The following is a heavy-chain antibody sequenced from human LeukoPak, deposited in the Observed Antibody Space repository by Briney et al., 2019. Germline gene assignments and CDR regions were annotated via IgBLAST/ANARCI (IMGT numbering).Heavy chain of an antibody. D-gene: IGHD6-19*01. CDR2: ISAYNGNT. V-gene: IGHV1-18*01. Sequence: ASGKVSCKASGYTFTSYGISWVRQAPGQGLEWMGWISAYNGNTNYAPKLQGRVTMTTDTSTSTAYMELRNLRSDDTAVYYCATVTYSSGSSPFDPWGQGTLVTVSS. CDR1: GYTFTSYG. CDR3: ATVTYSSGSSPFDP. J-gene: IGHJ5*02.